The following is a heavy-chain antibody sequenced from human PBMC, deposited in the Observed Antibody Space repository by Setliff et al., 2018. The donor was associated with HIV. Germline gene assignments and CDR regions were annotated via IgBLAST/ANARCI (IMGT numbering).Heavy chain of an antibody. CDR3: ARDRDYGGNSGFDP. J-gene: IGHJ5*02. V-gene: IGHV4-30-2*01. CDR2: IYHSGST. D-gene: IGHD4-17*01. Sequence: SETLSLTCAVSGGSISSGGYSWSWIRQPPGKGLEWIGYIYHSGSTYYNPSLKSRVTISVDRSKNQFSLKLSSVTAADTAVYYCARDRDYGGNSGFDPWGQGTLVTVPQ. CDR1: GGSISSGGYS.